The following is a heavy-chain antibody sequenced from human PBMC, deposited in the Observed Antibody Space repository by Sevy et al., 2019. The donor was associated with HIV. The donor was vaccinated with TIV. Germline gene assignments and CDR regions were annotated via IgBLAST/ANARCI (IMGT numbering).Heavy chain of an antibody. Sequence: GGSLRLSCAASGFTFSSYIMNWVRQAPGKGLEWVSSISSSSNYIYYADSVKGRFTISRDNAKNSLYLQMNSLRAEDTAVYYCARDQREPEYYDSSGPYHFDYWGQGTLVTVSS. CDR1: GFTFSSYI. D-gene: IGHD3-22*01. CDR2: ISSSSNYI. V-gene: IGHV3-21*01. J-gene: IGHJ4*02. CDR3: ARDQREPEYYDSSGPYHFDY.